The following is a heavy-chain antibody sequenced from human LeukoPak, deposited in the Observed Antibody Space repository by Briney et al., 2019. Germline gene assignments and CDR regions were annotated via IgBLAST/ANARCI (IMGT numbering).Heavy chain of an antibody. CDR1: GFTFSSYW. Sequence: PGRSLRLSCAASGFTFSSYWMHWVRQAPGKGLVWVPRINSDGSSTSYADSVKGRFTISRDNAKNTLYLQMNSLRAEDTAVYYCARDLGYYDSSGLDYWGQGTLVTVSS. CDR2: INSDGSST. V-gene: IGHV3-74*01. D-gene: IGHD3-22*01. J-gene: IGHJ4*02. CDR3: ARDLGYYDSSGLDY.